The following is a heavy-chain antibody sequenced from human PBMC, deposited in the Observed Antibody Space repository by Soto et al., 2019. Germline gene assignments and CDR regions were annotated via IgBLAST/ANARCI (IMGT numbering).Heavy chain of an antibody. D-gene: IGHD2-8*01. CDR3: ARDAYSTPSLDMDV. CDR2: IWCDGSNK. Sequence: QVQLVESGGGVVQPGRSLRLSCAASGFTFSSYGMHWVRQARGKGLEWVAIIWCDGSNKNYADFANCRFTISKDNSKNTLYLEMNSLRAEDTAVYYCARDAYSTPSLDMDVWGQGTTVIVSS. J-gene: IGHJ6*02. CDR1: GFTFSSYG. V-gene: IGHV3-33*01.